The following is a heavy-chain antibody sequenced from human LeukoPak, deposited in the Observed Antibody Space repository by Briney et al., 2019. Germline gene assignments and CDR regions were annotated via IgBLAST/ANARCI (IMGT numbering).Heavy chain of an antibody. CDR2: TRNKANSYIT. V-gene: IGHV3-72*01. CDR1: GFTFSDHF. Sequence: GGSLRLSYAASGFTFSDHFLVCLRQAPGKGLEWVGSTRNKANSYITEYAASVKGRFTISRDDSKNSLYLQMSSLKTDDTAMYYCASIRGTFGYWGQGTLVTVSS. CDR3: ASIRGTFGY. D-gene: IGHD1-26*01. J-gene: IGHJ4*02.